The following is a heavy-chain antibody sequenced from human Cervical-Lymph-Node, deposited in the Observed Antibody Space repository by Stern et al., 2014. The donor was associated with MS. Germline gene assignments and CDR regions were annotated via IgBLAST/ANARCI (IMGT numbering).Heavy chain of an antibody. D-gene: IGHD7-27*01. CDR2: IFPGDSNV. CDR3: ARVPGDFGF. CDR1: GYSFSSYW. V-gene: IGHV5-51*03. Sequence: VQLVQSGAEVKKPGESLKISCKGSGYSFSSYWIAWVRQRPGKGLEWMGIIFPGDSNVRYSPSFQGQVTISADKFINTAYLHWNSLRPSDTAMYFCARVPGDFGFWGRGTLVTVSS. J-gene: IGHJ1*01.